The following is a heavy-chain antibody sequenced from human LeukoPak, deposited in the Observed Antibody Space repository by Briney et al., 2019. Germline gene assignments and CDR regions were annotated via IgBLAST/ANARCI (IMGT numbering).Heavy chain of an antibody. J-gene: IGHJ6*02. V-gene: IGHV3-43*01. D-gene: IGHD3-10*01. CDR2: ISWDGGST. CDR1: GFTFDDYT. Sequence: GGSLRLSCAASGFTFDDYTMHWVRQAPGKGLEWVSLISWDGGSTYYADSVKGRFTISRDNSKNSLYLQMNSLRTEDTALYYCAKDIPHYSRSYYYGMDVWGQGTTVTVSS. CDR3: AKDIPHYSRSYYYGMDV.